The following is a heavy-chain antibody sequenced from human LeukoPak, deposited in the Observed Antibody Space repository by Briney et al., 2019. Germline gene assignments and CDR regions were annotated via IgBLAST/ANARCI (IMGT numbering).Heavy chain of an antibody. J-gene: IGHJ1*01. V-gene: IGHV1-8*02. CDR3: ARGVYSSSWYPRH. CDR1: GYTFTSYG. Sequence: ASVKVSCKASGYTFTSYGISWVRQAPGQGLEWMGWMNPNSGNTGYAQKFQGRVTMTRNTSISTAYMELSSLRSEDTAVYYCARGVYSSSWYPRHWGQGTLVTVSS. D-gene: IGHD6-13*01. CDR2: MNPNSGNT.